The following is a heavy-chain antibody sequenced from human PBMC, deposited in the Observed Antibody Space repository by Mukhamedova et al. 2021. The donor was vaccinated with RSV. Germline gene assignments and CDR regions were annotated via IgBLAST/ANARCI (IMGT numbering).Heavy chain of an antibody. Sequence: VSSNYMSWVRQAPGKGLEWVAVIYAAGNTFYADSVKGRFTVSRDSSKDTLYLQMSSLRAEDTAVYYCASRIGSYLDQSFDYWCQG. V-gene: IGHV3-53*01. J-gene: IGHJ4*02. CDR3: ASRIGSYLDQSFDY. D-gene: IGHD1-26*01. CDR2: IYAAGNT. CDR1: VSSNY.